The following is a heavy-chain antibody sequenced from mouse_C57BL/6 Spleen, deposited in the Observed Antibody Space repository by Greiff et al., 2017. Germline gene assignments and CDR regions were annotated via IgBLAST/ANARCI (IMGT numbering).Heavy chain of an antibody. Sequence: QVQLQQPGAELVKPGASVKLSCKASGYTFTSYWMHWVKQRPGQGLEWIGMIHPNSGSTNYNEKFKSKGTLTVDKSASTAYMQLSSLTSEDSAVYYWARDDGYYGRFDYWGQGTTLTVSS. CDR2: IHPNSGST. V-gene: IGHV1-64*01. J-gene: IGHJ2*01. D-gene: IGHD2-3*01. CDR1: GYTFTSYW. CDR3: ARDDGYYGRFDY.